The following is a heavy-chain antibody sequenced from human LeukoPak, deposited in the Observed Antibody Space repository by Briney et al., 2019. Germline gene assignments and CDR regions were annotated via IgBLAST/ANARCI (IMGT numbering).Heavy chain of an antibody. D-gene: IGHD3-10*01. CDR2: IYYSGSA. CDR3: ARVNYGSATKEDY. V-gene: IGHV4-31*11. Sequence: SETLSLTCAVYGGSFSGYYWSWIRQHPGKGLEWIGYIYYSGSAYYNPSLKSRVTISVDTSENQFSLKLSSVTAADTAVYYCARVNYGSATKEDYWGQGTLVTVSS. J-gene: IGHJ4*02. CDR1: GGSFSGYY.